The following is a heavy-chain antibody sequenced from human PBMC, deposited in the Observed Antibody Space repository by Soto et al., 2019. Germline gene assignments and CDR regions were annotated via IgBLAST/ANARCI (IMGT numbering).Heavy chain of an antibody. CDR1: GFSFSDFA. J-gene: IGHJ5*02. CDR3: AXXAXXXVXXXXTNWFDP. Sequence: EVQLLESGGGLVQRGGXLRLSCVASGFSFSDFAMSWVRXGPGXXXEXVXXISGFGGTTYYSDSVKGRFIISRDSSTNTLFLQMNSLTAEDTGXXYCAXXAXXXVXXXXTNWFDPWGQGTLVTVSS. V-gene: IGHV3-23*01. CDR2: ISGFGGTT.